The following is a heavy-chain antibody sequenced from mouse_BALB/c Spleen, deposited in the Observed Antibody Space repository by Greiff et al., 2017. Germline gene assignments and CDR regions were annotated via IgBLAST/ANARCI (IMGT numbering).Heavy chain of an antibody. V-gene: IGHV7-3*02. J-gene: IGHJ3*01. D-gene: IGHD1-1*01. CDR2: IRNKANGYTT. CDR1: GFTFTDYY. Sequence: EVMLVESGGGLVQPGGSLRLSCATSGFTFTDYYMSWVRQPPGKALEWLGFIRNKANGYTTEYSASVKGRFTISRDNSQSILYLQMNTLRAEDSATYYCARETSITTVVGRFAYWGQGTLVTVSA. CDR3: ARETSITTVVGRFAY.